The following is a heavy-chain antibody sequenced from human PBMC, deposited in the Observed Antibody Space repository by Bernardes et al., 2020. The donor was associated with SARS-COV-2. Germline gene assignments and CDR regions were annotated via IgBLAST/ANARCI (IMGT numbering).Heavy chain of an antibody. Sequence: ASVKVSCKASGYSVTTYLINWVRQAPGQGLEWMGWIAAYNGKTNYAEHFQDRVSMTMDTATSTAYMELRSLRSDDTAVYLCAREAAEVLRASAYWGQGTLVPVSS. CDR3: AREAAEVLRASAY. V-gene: IGHV1-18*04. CDR2: IAAYNGKT. D-gene: IGHD3-16*01. CDR1: GYSVTTYL. J-gene: IGHJ4*02.